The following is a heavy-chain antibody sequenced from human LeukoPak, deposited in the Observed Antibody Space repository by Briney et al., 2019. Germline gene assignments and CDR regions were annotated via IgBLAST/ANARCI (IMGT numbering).Heavy chain of an antibody. CDR3: AKETSIFGVVNPLFR. V-gene: IGHV3-30*02. CDR2: IRYDGSNK. D-gene: IGHD3-3*01. J-gene: IGHJ4*02. CDR1: GFTFSSYG. Sequence: LPGRSLRLSCAASGFTFSSYGMHWVRQAPGKGLEWVAFIRYDGSNKYYADSVKGRFTISRDNSKNTLYLQMNSLRAEDTAVYYCAKETSIFGVVNPLFRWGQGTLVTVSS.